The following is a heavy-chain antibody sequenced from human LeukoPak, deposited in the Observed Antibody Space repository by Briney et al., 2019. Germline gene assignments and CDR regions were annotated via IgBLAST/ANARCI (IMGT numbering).Heavy chain of an antibody. J-gene: IGHJ4*02. Sequence: GGSLRLSCAASGFTFNTYNTHWVRQAPGKGPEWVSYISVSSSAIYYAGSVKGRFTISRDNAKNSLYLQMNSLTDEDTALYYCARDYHWGMDYWGQGALVTVSS. CDR3: ARDYHWGMDY. V-gene: IGHV3-48*02. D-gene: IGHD7-27*01. CDR1: GFTFNTYN. CDR2: ISVSSSAI.